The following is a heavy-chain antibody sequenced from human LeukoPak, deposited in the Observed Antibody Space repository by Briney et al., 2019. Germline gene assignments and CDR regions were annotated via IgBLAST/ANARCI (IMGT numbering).Heavy chain of an antibody. CDR2: VFYSGNS. J-gene: IGHJ4*02. D-gene: IGHD6-6*01. CDR1: GDSLNSSTYY. V-gene: IGHV4-39*02. Sequence: SETLSLTCTVSGDSLNSSTYYWGWVRQPPGKGLEYIGSVFYSGNSYYNLTLKGRVTLSIDTSKNHFSLRLSSVTAADTAVYYCARSLFRIAARPHFDYWGRGTLVTVSS. CDR3: ARSLFRIAARPHFDY.